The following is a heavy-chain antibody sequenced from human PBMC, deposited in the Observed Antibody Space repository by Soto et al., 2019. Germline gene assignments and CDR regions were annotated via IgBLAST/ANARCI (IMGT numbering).Heavy chain of an antibody. Sequence: SVKVSCKASGDTFSSYAIRWVRQAPGQGLEWMGGIIPIFGTANYAQKFQGRVTITADKSTSTAYMELSSLRSEDTAVYYCARTYMVRGVITADYYYYGMDVWGQGTTVTVSS. CDR2: IIPIFGTA. CDR1: GDTFSSYA. D-gene: IGHD3-10*01. CDR3: ARTYMVRGVITADYYYYGMDV. J-gene: IGHJ6*02. V-gene: IGHV1-69*06.